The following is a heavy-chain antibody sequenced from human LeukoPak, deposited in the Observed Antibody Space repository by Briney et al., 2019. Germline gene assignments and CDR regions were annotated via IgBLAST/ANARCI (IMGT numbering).Heavy chain of an antibody. D-gene: IGHD3-22*01. J-gene: IGHJ4*02. CDR1: GGSISSYY. Sequence: NPSETLSLTCTVSGGSISSYYWSWIRQPPGKGLEWSGYIYYSGSTNYNPSLKSRVTISVDTSKNQFSLKLSSVIAAGTAVYYCARGGRYYDSSGYTFDYWGQGTLVTVSS. V-gene: IGHV4-59*01. CDR2: IYYSGST. CDR3: ARGGRYYDSSGYTFDY.